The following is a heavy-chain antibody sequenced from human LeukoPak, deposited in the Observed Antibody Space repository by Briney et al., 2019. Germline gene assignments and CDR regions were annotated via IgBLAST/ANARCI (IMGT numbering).Heavy chain of an antibody. CDR3: ARGYISGYYSTYY. Sequence: GGSLRLSCAASGFTFSSYAMHWVRQAPGKGLEWVAVISYDGSNKYYADSVKGRFTISRDNAKNSLYLLLSDLRADDTAVYYCARGYISGYYSTYYWGQGTLVTVSS. J-gene: IGHJ4*02. CDR2: ISYDGSNK. D-gene: IGHD3-3*01. CDR1: GFTFSSYA. V-gene: IGHV3-30-3*01.